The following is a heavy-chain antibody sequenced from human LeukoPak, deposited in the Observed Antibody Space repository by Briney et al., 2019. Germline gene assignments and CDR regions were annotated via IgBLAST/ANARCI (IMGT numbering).Heavy chain of an antibody. CDR2: IKQDGSEK. Sequence: GGSLRLSCAASGFTFRSYWMSWVRQAPGKGLEWVANIKQDGSEKYYVDSVKGRFTISRDNAKNSLYLQMNSLRAEGTAVYYCARDGAPFDYWGQGTLITVSS. CDR1: GFTFRSYW. D-gene: IGHD3-16*01. CDR3: ARDGAPFDY. J-gene: IGHJ4*02. V-gene: IGHV3-7*03.